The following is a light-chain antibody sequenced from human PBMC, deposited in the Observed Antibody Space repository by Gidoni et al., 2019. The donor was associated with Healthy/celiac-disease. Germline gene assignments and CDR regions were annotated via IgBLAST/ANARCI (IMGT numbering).Light chain of an antibody. CDR3: SSYTSSSTSGV. CDR1: SSDVRGYNY. J-gene: IGLJ1*01. V-gene: IGLV2-14*03. Sequence: QSALTQPASVSGSPGQSITISCTGTSSDVRGYNYVSWYQQHPGKAPKLMIYDVSNRPSGVSNRFSGSKSGNTASLTISGLQAEDEADYYCSSYTSSSTSGVFGTGTKVTVL. CDR2: DVS.